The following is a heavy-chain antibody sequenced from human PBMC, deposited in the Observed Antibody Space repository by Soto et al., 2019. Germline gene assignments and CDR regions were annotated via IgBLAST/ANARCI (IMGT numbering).Heavy chain of an antibody. V-gene: IGHV3-23*01. J-gene: IGHJ4*02. D-gene: IGHD3-10*01. Sequence: WGSLRLSCIASGFTFSSYSMSFFRHSPVKWLEWVSGFRAGGDDGTTYYADSVKGRFTISRDNSKNTLFLQMNSLRVEDTAIYYCAKKVNSGPGSQYFDYWGQGTLVTGSS. CDR1: GFTFSSYS. CDR2: FRAGGDDGTT. CDR3: AKKVNSGPGSQYFDY.